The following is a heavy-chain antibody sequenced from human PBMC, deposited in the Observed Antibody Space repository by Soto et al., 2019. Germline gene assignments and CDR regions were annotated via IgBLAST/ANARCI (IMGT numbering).Heavy chain of an antibody. CDR3: AREIVTAGGNNYFDP. V-gene: IGHV4-4*02. CDR2: VYHTGDT. CDR1: GGTVASSHW. D-gene: IGHD2-21*02. Sequence: PSETLSLTCGVSGGTVASSHWWSWVRQSPGRGLEWIGNVYHTGDTNFNPSLQSRVTFSVDKSNNQFSLRLTPVTAADTAVYFCAREIVTAGGNNYFDPWGPGTLGTSPQ. J-gene: IGHJ5*02.